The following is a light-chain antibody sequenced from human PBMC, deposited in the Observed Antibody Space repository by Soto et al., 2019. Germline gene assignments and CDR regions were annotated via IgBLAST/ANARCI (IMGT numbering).Light chain of an antibody. Sequence: QSALTQPPSASGSPGQSVTISCTGTSSDVGAYNYVSWYQQHPGKAPKLLICEVSKRPSGIPDRFSGSKSGNTASLTVSGLQAEDEADYYCSSYAGGDNLLFGGGTKPTVL. CDR1: SSDVGAYNY. J-gene: IGLJ3*02. V-gene: IGLV2-8*01. CDR3: SSYAGGDNLL. CDR2: EVS.